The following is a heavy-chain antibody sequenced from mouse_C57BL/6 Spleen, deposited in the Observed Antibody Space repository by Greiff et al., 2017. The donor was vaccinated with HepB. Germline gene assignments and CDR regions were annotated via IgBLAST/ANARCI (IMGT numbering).Heavy chain of an antibody. CDR1: GYTFTSYW. J-gene: IGHJ3*01. CDR2: IHPNSGST. D-gene: IGHD1-1*01. CDR3: ARDEITTVVGDWFAY. V-gene: IGHV1-64*01. Sequence: QVQLKQPGAELVKPGASVKLSCKASGYTFTSYWMHWVKQRPGQGLEWIGMIHPNSGSTNYNEKFKSKATLTVDKSSSTAYMQLSSLTSEDSAVYYCARDEITTVVGDWFAYWGQGTLVTVSA.